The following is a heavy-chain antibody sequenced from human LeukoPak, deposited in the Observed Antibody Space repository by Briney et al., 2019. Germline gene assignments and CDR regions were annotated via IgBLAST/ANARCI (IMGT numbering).Heavy chain of an antibody. Sequence: GGSLRLSCAASGFTYSSYAMHWVRQAPGKGLEWVAVISYDGSNKYYADSVKGRFTISRDNSKNTLYLQMNSLRAEDTAVYYCASLQVVWGQGTLVTVSS. CDR3: ASLQVV. D-gene: IGHD1-1*01. CDR2: ISYDGSNK. V-gene: IGHV3-30-3*01. CDR1: GFTYSSYA. J-gene: IGHJ4*02.